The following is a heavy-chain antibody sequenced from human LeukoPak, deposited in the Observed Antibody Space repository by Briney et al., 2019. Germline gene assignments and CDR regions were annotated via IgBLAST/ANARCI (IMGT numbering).Heavy chain of an antibody. Sequence: PGGSLRLSCAASGFTFSSYNMNWVRQAPGKGLEWVGRIKSKTDGGTTDYAAPVKGRFTISRDDSKNTLYLQMNSLKTEDTAVYYCTTVSYCTNGVCRYYYYYYGMDVWGQGTTVTVSS. J-gene: IGHJ6*02. D-gene: IGHD2-8*01. CDR1: GFTFSSYN. CDR2: IKSKTDGGTT. CDR3: TTVSYCTNGVCRYYYYYYGMDV. V-gene: IGHV3-15*01.